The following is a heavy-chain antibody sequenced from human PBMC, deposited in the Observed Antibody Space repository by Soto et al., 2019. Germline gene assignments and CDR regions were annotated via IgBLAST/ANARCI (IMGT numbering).Heavy chain of an antibody. CDR1: GYSFTSYW. V-gene: IGHV5-51*01. D-gene: IGHD2-2*01. Sequence: GESLKISCTGVGYSFTSYWIGWVRQMPGKGLEWVGIIYPGDSDTRYSPSFQGQVTISADKSITTAYLQWSSLKASDTAMYYCARGYCTTTICDPWFDPWGQGTLVTVSS. CDR2: IYPGDSDT. J-gene: IGHJ5*02. CDR3: ARGYCTTTICDPWFDP.